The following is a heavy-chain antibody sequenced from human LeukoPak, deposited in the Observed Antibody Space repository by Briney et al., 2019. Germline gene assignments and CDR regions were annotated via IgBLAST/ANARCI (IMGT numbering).Heavy chain of an antibody. J-gene: IGHJ1*01. Sequence: GGSLRLSCAASGFTLSNFRMSWVRQAPGKGLEWLSYISSSATNIQYADSVRGRFTISRDNTKNSLYLQMNRLRDEDTAVYYCARVEFYYDSSGYVGEYFLHWGQGTLVTVSS. CDR1: GFTLSNFR. CDR2: ISSSATNI. D-gene: IGHD3-22*01. V-gene: IGHV3-11*01. CDR3: ARVEFYYDSSGYVGEYFLH.